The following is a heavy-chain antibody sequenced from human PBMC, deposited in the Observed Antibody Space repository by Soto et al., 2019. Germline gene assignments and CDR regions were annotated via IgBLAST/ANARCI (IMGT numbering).Heavy chain of an antibody. V-gene: IGHV3-9*01. J-gene: IGHJ3*02. D-gene: IGHD2-15*01. CDR2: ISWNSGSI. CDR3: AKARDIVVVVAATHAFDI. Sequence: PGGSLRLSCAASGFTFDDYAMHWVRQAPGKGLEWVSGISWNSGSIGYADSVKGRFTISRDNAKNSLYLQMNSLRAEDTALYYRAKARDIVVVVAATHAFDIWGQGTMVTVSS. CDR1: GFTFDDYA.